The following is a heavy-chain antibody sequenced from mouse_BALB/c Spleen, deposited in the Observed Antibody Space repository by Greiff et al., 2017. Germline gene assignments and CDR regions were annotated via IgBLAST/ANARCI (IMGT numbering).Heavy chain of an antibody. Sequence: EVMLVESGGGLVKPGGSLKLSCAASGFTFSSYAMSWVRQTPEKRLEWVASISSGGSTYYPDSVKGRFTISRDNARNILYLQMSSLRSEDTAMYYCARGDGNYESGAMDYWGQGTSVTVSS. D-gene: IGHD2-1*01. CDR3: ARGDGNYESGAMDY. V-gene: IGHV5-6-5*01. CDR2: ISSGGST. CDR1: GFTFSSYA. J-gene: IGHJ4*01.